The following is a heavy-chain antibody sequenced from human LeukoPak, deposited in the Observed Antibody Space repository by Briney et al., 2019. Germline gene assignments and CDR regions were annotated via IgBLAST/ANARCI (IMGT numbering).Heavy chain of an antibody. Sequence: SVKVSCKASGGTFSSYAISWVRQAPGQGLEWMGGIIPIFGTANYAQKFQGRVTITADESTSTAYMELSSLRSEDTAVYYCAKIPRPYDFWSGYSYDYWGQGTLVTVSS. D-gene: IGHD3-3*01. J-gene: IGHJ4*02. CDR3: AKIPRPYDFWSGYSYDY. V-gene: IGHV1-69*13. CDR2: IIPIFGTA. CDR1: GGTFSSYA.